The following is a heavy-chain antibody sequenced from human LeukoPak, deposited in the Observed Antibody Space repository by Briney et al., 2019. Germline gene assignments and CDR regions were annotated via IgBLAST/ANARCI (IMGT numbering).Heavy chain of an antibody. CDR3: AKEKGANGLFDY. V-gene: IGHV3-23*01. CDR1: GFTFSSSA. CDR2: ISGNGGST. D-gene: IGHD1-26*01. J-gene: IGHJ4*02. Sequence: GGSLRLSCAASGFTFSSSATSWVRQAPGKGLEWVSAISGNGGSTYYGDSVKGRFTISRDNSKSTLFLQMNSLRAEDTAVYYCAKEKGANGLFDYWGQGTLVTVSS.